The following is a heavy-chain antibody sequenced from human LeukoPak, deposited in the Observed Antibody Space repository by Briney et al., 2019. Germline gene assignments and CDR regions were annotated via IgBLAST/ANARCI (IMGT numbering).Heavy chain of an antibody. CDR3: ARPFLEYYYDSSGYYGGDY. Sequence: SETLSLTCTVSGGSISSGDYYWSWIRQPPGKGLEWIGYILNSGSTYYNPSLKSRVTMSGDTSENQFSLKLSSVTAADTAVYYCARPFLEYYYDSSGYYGGDYWGQGTLVTVSS. CDR2: ILNSGST. CDR1: GGSISSGDYY. J-gene: IGHJ4*02. V-gene: IGHV4-30-4*01. D-gene: IGHD3-22*01.